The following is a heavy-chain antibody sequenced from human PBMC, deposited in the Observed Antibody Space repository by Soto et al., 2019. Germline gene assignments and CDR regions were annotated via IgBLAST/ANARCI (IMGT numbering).Heavy chain of an antibody. CDR2: VFQTGTST. CDR1: GFSFSTYT. CDR3: AKDFTPDGYWDFYC. V-gene: IGHV3-23*01. J-gene: IGHJ4*02. Sequence: GGSLRLSCEASGFSFSTYTMSWVWQSPGKGLEWVSAVFQTGTSTYYADSVKGRFTISRDNSKNTLYLQMNNLRAEDTAVYYCAKDFTPDGYWDFYCWGQGTLVTVSS. D-gene: IGHD4-17*01.